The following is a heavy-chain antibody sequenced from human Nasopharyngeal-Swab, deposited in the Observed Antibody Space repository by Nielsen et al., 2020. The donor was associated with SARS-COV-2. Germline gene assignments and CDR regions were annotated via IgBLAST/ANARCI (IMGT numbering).Heavy chain of an antibody. Sequence: GGSLRLSCAASGFTFSWHWMHWVRQAPGQGLVLVSYINTDGSNTKYADSVKGRFTISRDNAKNTLYLQMNSLRAEDTAVYYCSRGGMGTGLDYWGQGILFTVSS. J-gene: IGHJ4*02. V-gene: IGHV3-74*01. CDR3: SRGGMGTGLDY. D-gene: IGHD1-14*01. CDR2: INTDGSNT. CDR1: GFTFSWHW.